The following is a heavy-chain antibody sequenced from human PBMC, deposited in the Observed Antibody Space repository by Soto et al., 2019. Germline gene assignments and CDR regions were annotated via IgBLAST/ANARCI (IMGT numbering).Heavy chain of an antibody. V-gene: IGHV3-23*01. D-gene: IGHD1-26*01. CDR1: GFTFRSYA. CDR3: AKMGISATSSFDN. J-gene: IGHJ4*02. CDR2: ISSRGGSV. Sequence: GGSLRLSLSVSGFTFRSYALGWVRQAPGRGVEWVSVISSRGGSVFYADSVKGRFTVSRDNSLNILFLHMNKLRVEDTAVYYCAKMGISATSSFDNWGQGILVTVSS.